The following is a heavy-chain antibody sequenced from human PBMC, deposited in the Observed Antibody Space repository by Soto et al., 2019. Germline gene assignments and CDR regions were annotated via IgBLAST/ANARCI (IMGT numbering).Heavy chain of an antibody. CDR1: GGSVSSGSYY. J-gene: IGHJ4*02. Sequence: SETLSLTCTVSGGSVSSGSYYWSWIRQPPGKGLEWIGYIYYSGSTNYNPSLKSRVTISVDTSKNQFSLKLSSVTAADTAVYYCASNVVTATRAVGHFDYWGQGSLVTVSS. CDR2: IYYSGST. D-gene: IGHD2-21*02. V-gene: IGHV4-61*01. CDR3: ASNVVTATRAVGHFDY.